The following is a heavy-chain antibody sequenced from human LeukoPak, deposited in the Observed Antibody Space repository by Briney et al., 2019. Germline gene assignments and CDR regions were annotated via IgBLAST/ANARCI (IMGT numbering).Heavy chain of an antibody. CDR2: IRYDGSTK. CDR3: ARDPYSGAYGGTYYYFMDV. Sequence: PGGSLRLSCAASGFTFSSFGMHWVRQAPGKGLEWVAFIRYDGSTKHYADSVKGRFTFSRDNSKNTLYLQMNSLTAEDTAVYYCARDPYSGAYGGTYYYFMDVWGKGTTVTISS. V-gene: IGHV3-30*02. J-gene: IGHJ6*03. D-gene: IGHD1-26*01. CDR1: GFTFSSFG.